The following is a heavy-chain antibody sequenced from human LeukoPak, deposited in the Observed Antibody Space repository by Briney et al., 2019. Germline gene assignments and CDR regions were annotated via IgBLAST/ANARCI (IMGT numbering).Heavy chain of an antibody. CDR3: ARRGSGSFYRWFDP. Sequence: PGGSLRLSCVASGFIFSGYEMNWVRQVRGKGPEWISYISSSGRTTYYADSVKGRFTISRDNARDSLYLQMNDLRAEDTAVYYCARRGSGSFYRWFDPWGQGTQVTVSS. CDR1: GFIFSGYE. V-gene: IGHV3-48*03. J-gene: IGHJ5*02. D-gene: IGHD3-10*01. CDR2: ISSSGRTT.